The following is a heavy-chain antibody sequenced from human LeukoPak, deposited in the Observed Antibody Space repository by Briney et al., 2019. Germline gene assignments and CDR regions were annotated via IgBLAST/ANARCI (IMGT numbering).Heavy chain of an antibody. CDR3: ARDNYDSSGPYYFDY. D-gene: IGHD3-22*01. CDR2: ISSSGSTI. Sequence: GGSLRLSCAASGFTFSSYGMTWVRQSPGKGLEWVSYISSSGSTIYYADSVKGRFTISRDNARNSLYLQMNSLRAEDTAVYYCARDNYDSSGPYYFDYWGQGTLVTVSS. V-gene: IGHV3-48*04. CDR1: GFTFSSYG. J-gene: IGHJ4*02.